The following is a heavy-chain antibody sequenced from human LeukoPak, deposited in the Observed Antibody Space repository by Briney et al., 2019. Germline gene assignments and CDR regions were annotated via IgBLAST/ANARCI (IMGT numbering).Heavy chain of an antibody. J-gene: IGHJ5*02. CDR1: GGSISSSSYY. CDR3: ARHVNGWFDP. CDR2: IYYSGST. Sequence: PSETLSLTCTVSGGSISSSSYYWGWIRQPPGKGLEWIGSIYYSGSTYYNPSLKSRVTISVDTSKNQFSLKLSSVNAADTAVYYCARHVNGWFDPWGQGTLVTVSS. V-gene: IGHV4-39*01. D-gene: IGHD2-8*01.